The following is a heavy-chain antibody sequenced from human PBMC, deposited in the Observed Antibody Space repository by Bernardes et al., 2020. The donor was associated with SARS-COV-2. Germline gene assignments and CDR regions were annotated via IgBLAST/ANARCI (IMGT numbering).Heavy chain of an antibody. D-gene: IGHD2-15*01. Sequence: LSVTFPVSGDSITSYSWRWIRQPPGKGLAWIGYIYHTGSTNYNPSLKNRVTMSMDTSKNQFSLKVTSVTAADTAVYYCAKGGTCPDHWGQGTLVTVSS. CDR3: AKGGTCPDH. CDR1: GDSITSYS. V-gene: IGHV4-59*08. CDR2: IYHTGST. J-gene: IGHJ4*02.